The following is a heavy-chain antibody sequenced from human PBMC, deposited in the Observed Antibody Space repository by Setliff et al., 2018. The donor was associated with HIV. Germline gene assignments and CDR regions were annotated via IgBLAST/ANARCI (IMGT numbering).Heavy chain of an antibody. D-gene: IGHD2-8*01. J-gene: IGHJ5*02. V-gene: IGHV3-30*04. Sequence: GGSLRLSCAASGFTFNTYAMHWVRQAPGKGPECVAVISDDGSTKHYGDSVKGRFTISRDNSKNTLYLEVSSLRAEDTAVYYCVRDDTNGPDSLDTWGQGTRVTVSS. CDR3: VRDDTNGPDSLDT. CDR1: GFTFNTYA. CDR2: ISDDGSTK.